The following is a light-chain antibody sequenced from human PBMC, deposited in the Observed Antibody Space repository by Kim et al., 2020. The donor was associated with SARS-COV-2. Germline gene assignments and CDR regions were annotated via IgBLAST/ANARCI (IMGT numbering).Light chain of an antibody. J-gene: IGKJ5*01. CDR2: WAS. V-gene: IGKV1-5*03. CDR3: QQYNTYSVT. Sequence: ASVGDRVTFTCRASQNINSWLAWYQQKPGKAPKLLIYWASTLESGVPSRFSCSGSGTEYTLTINSLQPDDFGTYYCQQYNTYSVTFGQGTRLEIK. CDR1: QNINSW.